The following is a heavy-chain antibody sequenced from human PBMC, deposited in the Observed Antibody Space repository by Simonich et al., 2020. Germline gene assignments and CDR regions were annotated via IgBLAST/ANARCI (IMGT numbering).Heavy chain of an antibody. Sequence: EVQLVESGGGLVQPGGSLRLSCAASGFTFSSYSMNWVRQAPGKGLEWVSYISSSSRTIYYADSGKGRFTIYRDNAKNSLYLQMNSLRAEDTAVYYCARDSSYYAFDIWGQGTMVTVSS. D-gene: IGHD5-12*01. CDR2: ISSSSRTI. V-gene: IGHV3-48*01. J-gene: IGHJ3*02. CDR3: ARDSSYYAFDI. CDR1: GFTFSSYS.